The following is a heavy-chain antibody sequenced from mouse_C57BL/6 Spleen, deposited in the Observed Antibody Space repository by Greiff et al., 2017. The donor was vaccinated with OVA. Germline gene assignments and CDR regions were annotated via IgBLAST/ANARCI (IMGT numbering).Heavy chain of an antibody. D-gene: IGHD2-3*01. CDR3: ARSHDGYYWYFDV. Sequence: QVQLQQSGAELVTPGASVKISCKASGYAFSRYWMNWVKQRPGKGLEWIGQIYPGDGDTNYNGKFKGKATLTADKSSSTAYMQLSSLTSEDSAVYFCARSHDGYYWYFDVWGTGTTVTVSS. CDR2: IYPGDGDT. V-gene: IGHV1-80*01. J-gene: IGHJ1*03. CDR1: GYAFSRYW.